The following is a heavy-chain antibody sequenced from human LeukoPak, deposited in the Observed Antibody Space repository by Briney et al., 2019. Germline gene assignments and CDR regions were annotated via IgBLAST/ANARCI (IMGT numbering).Heavy chain of an antibody. CDR3: ARSQGGYNYGYSFDR. CDR2: VYYSGST. Sequence: SETLSLTCTVSGGSISSYYWSWIRQPPGKGLEWIGYVYYSGSTNYNPSLKSRVTISVDTSKNQISLKLSSVTAADTAVYFCARSQGGYNYGYSFDRWGQGILVTVSS. CDR1: GGSISSYY. D-gene: IGHD5-18*01. V-gene: IGHV4-59*01. J-gene: IGHJ4*02.